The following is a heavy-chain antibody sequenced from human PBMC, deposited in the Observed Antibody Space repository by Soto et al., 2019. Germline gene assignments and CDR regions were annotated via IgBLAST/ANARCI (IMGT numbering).Heavy chain of an antibody. CDR1: GGSFSGYY. CDR3: ARHAYYYYGMDV. Sequence: QVQLQQWGAGLLKPSETLSLTCAVYGGSFSGYYWSWIRQPPGKGLEWIGEINHSGSTNYNPSLKSRVTISVDTSKNQFSLKLSSVTAADTAVYYCARHAYYYYGMDVWGQGTTVTVSS. CDR2: INHSGST. V-gene: IGHV4-34*01. J-gene: IGHJ6*02.